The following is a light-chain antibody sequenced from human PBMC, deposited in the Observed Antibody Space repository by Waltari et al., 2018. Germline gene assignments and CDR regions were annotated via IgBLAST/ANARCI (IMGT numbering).Light chain of an antibody. CDR2: GAS. J-gene: IGKJ1*01. CDR1: QIVSRT. CDR3: QHYVRLPAT. Sequence: EIVLTQSPGTLSLSPGERATLSGRASQIVSRTLAWYQQEPGQAPKRLIYGASIRATGIPDRFTGSGSGTDFSLTISSLEPEDVAIYYCQHYVRLPATFGQGTKVEIK. V-gene: IGKV3-20*01.